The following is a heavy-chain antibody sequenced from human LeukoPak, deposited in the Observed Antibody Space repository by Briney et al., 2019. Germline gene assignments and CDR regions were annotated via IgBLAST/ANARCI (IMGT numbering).Heavy chain of an antibody. D-gene: IGHD5-12*01. CDR2: ISYDGSNK. J-gene: IGHJ6*03. Sequence: PGGSLRLSCAASRFTFSGYAMHWVRQAPGKGLEWVAVISYDGSNKYYADSVKGRFTISRDNSKDTLYLQMNSLRAEDTAVYYCARSNSGYDSAKYYYYYYMDVWGKGTTVTVSS. CDR1: RFTFSGYA. V-gene: IGHV3-30*01. CDR3: ARSNSGYDSAKYYYYYYMDV.